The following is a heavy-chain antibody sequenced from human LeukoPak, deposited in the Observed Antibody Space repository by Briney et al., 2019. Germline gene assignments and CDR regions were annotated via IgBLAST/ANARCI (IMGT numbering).Heavy chain of an antibody. CDR2: IYYSGST. CDR1: GGSISSYY. V-gene: IGHV4-59*08. CDR3: ARSNYLNWFDP. J-gene: IGHJ5*02. D-gene: IGHD4-11*01. Sequence: SETPSPTCTVSGGSISSYYWSWIRQPPGKGLEWIGYIYYSGSTNYNPSLKSRVTISVDTSKNQFSLKLSSVTAADTAVYYCARSNYLNWFDPWGQGTLVTVSS.